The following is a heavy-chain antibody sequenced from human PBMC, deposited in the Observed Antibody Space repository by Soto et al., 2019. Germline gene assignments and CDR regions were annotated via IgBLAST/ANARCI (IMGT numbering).Heavy chain of an antibody. CDR1: GFTFSSYA. Sequence: GGSLRLSCAASGFTFSSYAMHWVRQAPGKGLEWVAVISYDGSNKYYADSVKGRFTISRDNSKNTLYLQMNSLRAEDTALYYCARDLFYYDSSGYVVDYWGQGTLVTVSS. CDR2: ISYDGSNK. D-gene: IGHD3-22*01. CDR3: ARDLFYYDSSGYVVDY. J-gene: IGHJ4*02. V-gene: IGHV3-30-3*01.